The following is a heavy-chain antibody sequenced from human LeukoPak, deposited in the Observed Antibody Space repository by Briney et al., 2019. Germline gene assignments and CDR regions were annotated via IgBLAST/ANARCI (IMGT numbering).Heavy chain of an antibody. J-gene: IGHJ4*02. D-gene: IGHD1-1*01. CDR1: GFTFSSYA. CDR2: ISGSGGST. CDR3: AKDMTGTTISSYFDY. V-gene: IGHV3-23*01. Sequence: GGSLRLSCAASGFTFSSYAMSWVRQAPGKGLEWVSAISGSGGSTYYADSVKGRFTISRDNSKNTLYLQMNSLRAEVTAVYYCAKDMTGTTISSYFDYWGQGTLVTVSS.